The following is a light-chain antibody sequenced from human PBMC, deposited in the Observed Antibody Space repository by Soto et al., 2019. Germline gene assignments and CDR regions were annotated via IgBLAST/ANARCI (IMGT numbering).Light chain of an antibody. Sequence: QSVLTQPPSVSAAPGQKVTISCSGSSSNIGNNYVSWYQHQPGKAPKLIIYDVTKRPSGVSNRFSGSKSGNTASLTISGIQAEDEGDYYCGSITRSSTSVFGTGTKVTVL. V-gene: IGLV2-14*01. CDR1: SSNIGNNY. CDR3: GSITRSSTSV. CDR2: DVT. J-gene: IGLJ1*01.